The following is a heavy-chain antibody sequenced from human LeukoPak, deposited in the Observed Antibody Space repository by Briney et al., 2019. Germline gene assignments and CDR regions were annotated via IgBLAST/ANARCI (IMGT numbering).Heavy chain of an antibody. Sequence: ASVKVSCKASGYTFTSYDIHWVRQATGQGLEWMGRMNPNRGDTDYAQKFQGRVTMTRDTSISTAYMELSRLRSDDTAVYYCARDLYIAARAPSDAFDIWGQGTMVTVSS. V-gene: IGHV1-2*06. CDR2: MNPNRGDT. D-gene: IGHD6-6*01. J-gene: IGHJ3*02. CDR3: ARDLYIAARAPSDAFDI. CDR1: GYTFTSYD.